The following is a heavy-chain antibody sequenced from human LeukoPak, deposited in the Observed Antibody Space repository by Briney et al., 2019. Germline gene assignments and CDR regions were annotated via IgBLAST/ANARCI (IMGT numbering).Heavy chain of an antibody. V-gene: IGHV3-23*01. J-gene: IGHJ3*02. CDR3: AKDGPGYNWNYDAFDI. Sequence: PGGSLRLSCAASGFTFSSYAMSWVRQAPGKGLEWVSAISGSGGSTYYADSVKGRFTISRDNSKNTLYLQMNSLRAEDTAVYYCAKDGPGYNWNYDAFDIWGQGTMVTVSS. CDR1: GFTFSSYA. CDR2: ISGSGGST. D-gene: IGHD1-7*01.